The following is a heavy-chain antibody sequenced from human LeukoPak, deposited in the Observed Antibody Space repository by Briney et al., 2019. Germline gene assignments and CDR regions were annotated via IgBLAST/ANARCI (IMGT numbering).Heavy chain of an antibody. CDR3: ADSDYWYPVDY. Sequence: PGGSLRLSCAASGFTSASYAMRWVRQAPGKGLEWVSSITNSGDTTYYADSVKGRFTISRDNSKNTLYLQMSSLRAEDTALYYCADSDYWYPVDYWGQGTLVTVSS. V-gene: IGHV3-23*01. D-gene: IGHD4-11*01. CDR2: ITNSGDTT. CDR1: GFTSASYA. J-gene: IGHJ4*02.